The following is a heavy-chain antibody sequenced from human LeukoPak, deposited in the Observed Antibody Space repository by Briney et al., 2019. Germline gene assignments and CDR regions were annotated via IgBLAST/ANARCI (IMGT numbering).Heavy chain of an antibody. CDR2: ISGSGGST. CDR1: GFTFSSYA. D-gene: IGHD4-11*01. CDR3: AKDPLPSNDYSNFYFDY. V-gene: IGHV3-23*01. J-gene: IGHJ4*02. Sequence: GGSLRLSCAASGFTFSSYAMSWVRQAPGKGLEWVSAISGSGGSTYYADSVKGRFTISRDNSKNTLYLQMNSLRAEDTAVYYCAKDPLPSNDYSNFYFDYWGQGTLVTVSS.